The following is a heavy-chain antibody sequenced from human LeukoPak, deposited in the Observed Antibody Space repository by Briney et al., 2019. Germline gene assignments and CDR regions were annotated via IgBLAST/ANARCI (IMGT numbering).Heavy chain of an antibody. CDR1: GGTFSSYG. CDR2: ISPFNGKT. CDR3: VRDRDATPDDVRDY. J-gene: IGHJ4*02. D-gene: IGHD2-21*02. Sequence: GASVKVSCKVSGGTFSSYGVTWVRQAPGHGLKWMGWISPFNGKTRFAEEFQDRLTMTTDTPTRTAYMVLRSLRSDDTAVYYCVRDRDATPDDVRDYWGQGTLVTVSS. V-gene: IGHV1-18*01.